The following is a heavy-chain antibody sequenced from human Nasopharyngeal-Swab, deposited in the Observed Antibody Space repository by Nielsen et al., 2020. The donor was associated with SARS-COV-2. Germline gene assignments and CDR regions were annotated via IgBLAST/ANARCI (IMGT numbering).Heavy chain of an antibody. CDR3: ARARIEAAGYYFDY. CDR2: IGTAGDT. D-gene: IGHD6-13*01. Sequence: GESLKISCAASGFTFSSYDMHWVRQATGKGLEWVSAIGTAGDTYYPGSVKGRFTISRENAKNSLYLQMNSLRAGDTAVYYCARARIEAAGYYFDYWGQGTLVTVSS. J-gene: IGHJ4*02. V-gene: IGHV3-13*01. CDR1: GFTFSSYD.